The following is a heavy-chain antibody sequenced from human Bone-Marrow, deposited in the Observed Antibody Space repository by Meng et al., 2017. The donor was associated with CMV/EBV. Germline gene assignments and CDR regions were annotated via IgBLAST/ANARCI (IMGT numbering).Heavy chain of an antibody. CDR2: VYYSDSA. J-gene: IGHJ4*02. D-gene: IGHD3-22*01. Sequence: SGGTISRVRYFWRSIRQHPGKVLVFIGYVYYSDSAYYLPSLLSRVTISVGTSKNLLSLKLGSVAAAVTAVYCCASRTDYYDSSGYGVWGQGTLVTVSS. V-gene: IGHV4-31*02. CDR3: ASRTDYYDSSGYGV. CDR1: GGTISRVRYF.